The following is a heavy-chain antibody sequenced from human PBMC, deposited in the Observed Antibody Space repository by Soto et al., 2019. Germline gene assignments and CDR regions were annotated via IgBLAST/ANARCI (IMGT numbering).Heavy chain of an antibody. CDR2: INYRGST. V-gene: IGHV4-31*03. CDR1: GGSINSGYSY. CDR3: ARDAPGVAPY. J-gene: IGHJ4*02. Sequence: QVQLQESGPGLVRPSQTLSLTCTVSGGSINSGYSYWNWIRQHPEKGLEWIGYINYRGSTFYNPYLKCRIIISVDTSKNPFSLSLRSVTAADTAVYDCARDAPGVAPYWGQGTLVTVSS. D-gene: IGHD2-15*01.